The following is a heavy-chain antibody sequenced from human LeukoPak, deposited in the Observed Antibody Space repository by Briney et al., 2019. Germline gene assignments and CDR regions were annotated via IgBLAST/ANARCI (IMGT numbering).Heavy chain of an antibody. CDR1: GGSLSSYY. Sequence: PSETLSLTCTVSGGSLSSYYWSWIRQPPGKGLEWIAYIYYSGSTNYNPSLKSRVTISLDTSKNQFFLKLSSVTAADTAIYYCARVGGYNDAFDIWGQGTMVTVSS. CDR3: ARVGGYNDAFDI. V-gene: IGHV4-59*01. J-gene: IGHJ3*02. CDR2: IYYSGST. D-gene: IGHD5-24*01.